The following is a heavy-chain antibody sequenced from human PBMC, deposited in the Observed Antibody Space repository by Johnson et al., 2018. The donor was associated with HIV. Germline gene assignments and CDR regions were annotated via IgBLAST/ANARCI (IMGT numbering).Heavy chain of an antibody. CDR3: AAVDTVMVTGAFDI. V-gene: IGHV3-53*02. D-gene: IGHD5-18*01. CDR2: IYSGGST. J-gene: IGHJ3*02. Sequence: VRLVETGGGLIQPGGSLRLSCAASGFTVSSNYMSWVRQAPGKGLEWVSVIYSGGSTYYADSVKGRFTISRDNSKNTLYLQMNSLRAEDTAVYYCAAVDTVMVTGAFDIWGQGTMVTVSS. CDR1: GFTVSSNY.